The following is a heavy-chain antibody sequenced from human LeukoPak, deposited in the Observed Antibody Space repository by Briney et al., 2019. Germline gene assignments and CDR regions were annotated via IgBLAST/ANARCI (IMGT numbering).Heavy chain of an antibody. CDR3: ATVGGYSYVA. J-gene: IGHJ5*02. CDR2: MNPNSGNT. Sequence: AASVNVFCKASGYTFTSYDINWVRQALGQGLEWMGWMNPNSGNTGYAQKFQGRVTMTRNTSISTAYMELSSLRSEDTAVYYCATVGGYSYVAWGRGTLVTVSS. D-gene: IGHD5-18*01. V-gene: IGHV1-8*01. CDR1: GYTFTSYD.